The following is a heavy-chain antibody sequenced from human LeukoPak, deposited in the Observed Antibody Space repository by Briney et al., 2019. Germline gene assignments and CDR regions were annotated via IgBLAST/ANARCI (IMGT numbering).Heavy chain of an antibody. CDR1: GGSISSYY. Sequence: SETLSLTCTVSGGSISSYYWSWIRQPPGKGLEWIGEINHSGSTNYNPSLKSRVTISVDTSKNQFSLKLSSVTAVDTAVYYCARVKGYSYGYAGWFDYWGQGTLVTVSS. J-gene: IGHJ5*01. CDR2: INHSGST. V-gene: IGHV4-34*01. D-gene: IGHD5-18*01. CDR3: ARVKGYSYGYAGWFDY.